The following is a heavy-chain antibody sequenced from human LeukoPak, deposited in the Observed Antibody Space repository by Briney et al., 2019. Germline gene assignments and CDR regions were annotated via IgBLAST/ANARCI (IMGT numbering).Heavy chain of an antibody. CDR1: GFIFSRHS. CDR3: VRESGDYGSADMPGYYYYMDV. CDR2: IKEDGTEQ. V-gene: IGHV3-7*01. D-gene: IGHD3-10*01. J-gene: IGHJ6*03. Sequence: PGGSLRLSCAVSGFIFSRHSMSWIRQAPGKGLEWVAKIKEDGTEQYYVDSVKGRFTISGDNAKNTVYLQMTTLRAEDTALYYCVRESGDYGSADMPGYYYYMDVWAKGTTVIVSS.